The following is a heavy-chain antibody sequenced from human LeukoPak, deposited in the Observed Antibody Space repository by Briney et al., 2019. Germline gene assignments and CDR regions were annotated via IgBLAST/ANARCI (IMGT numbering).Heavy chain of an antibody. CDR3: ARGGMDTSGSYMGDY. D-gene: IGHD1-26*01. CDR2: ISGYNGNT. CDR1: GYTLTSYG. Sequence: ASVKVSCKASGYTLTSYGINWLRQAPGQGLEWMGWISGYNGNTNYAQRLQGRVAMTTDTPTSTAYMELRSLRSDDTAVYYCARGGMDTSGSYMGDYWGPGTLVTVDS. V-gene: IGHV1-18*01. J-gene: IGHJ4*02.